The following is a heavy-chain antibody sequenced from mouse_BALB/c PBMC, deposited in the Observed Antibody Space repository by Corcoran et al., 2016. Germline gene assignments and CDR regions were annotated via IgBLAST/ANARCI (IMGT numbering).Heavy chain of an antibody. J-gene: IGHJ2*01. V-gene: IGHV3-6*02. CDR2: ISYDGSN. CDR3: ASDRDFDY. Sequence: DVQLQESGPGLVKPSQALSLTCSVTGYSITSGYYWNWIRQVQGNKLEWMGYISYDGSNNYNPSLKNRISITRDTSKNQFFLKLNSVTTEDTATYYCASDRDFDYWGQGTTLTVSS. CDR1: GYSITSGYY.